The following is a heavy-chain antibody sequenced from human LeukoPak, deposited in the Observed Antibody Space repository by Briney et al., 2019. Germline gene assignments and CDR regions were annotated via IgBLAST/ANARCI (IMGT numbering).Heavy chain of an antibody. Sequence: SETLSLTCTVSGGSISSSSYYWGWIRQPPGKGLEWIGSIYYSGSTYYNPSLKSRVTISVDTSKNQFSLKLSSVTAADTAVYYCARLLPELDYWGQGTLVTVSS. CDR3: ARLLPELDY. V-gene: IGHV4-39*01. CDR1: GGSISSSSYY. D-gene: IGHD3-10*01. J-gene: IGHJ4*02. CDR2: IYYSGST.